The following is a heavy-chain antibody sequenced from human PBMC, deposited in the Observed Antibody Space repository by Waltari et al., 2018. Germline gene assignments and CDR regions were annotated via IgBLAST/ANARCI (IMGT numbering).Heavy chain of an antibody. Sequence: EVQLLESGGGLAQPGGSLRLSCAASGFAFFTHAMSWVRQAPGTGLEWVVSIRYSGVFTNYADSVKGRFTVSRDNSMNTVFLQLNSLTADGTAIYYCARHLYGVDYLELDNWGRGTLVTVSS. CDR1: GFAFFTHA. CDR2: IRYSGVFT. D-gene: IGHD2-21*01. V-gene: IGHV3-23*01. J-gene: IGHJ4*02. CDR3: ARHLYGVDYLELDN.